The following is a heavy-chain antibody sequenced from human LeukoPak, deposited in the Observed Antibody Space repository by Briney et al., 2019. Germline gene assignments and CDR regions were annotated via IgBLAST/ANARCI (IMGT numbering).Heavy chain of an antibody. CDR3: AKWGSRRFDY. J-gene: IGHJ4*02. Sequence: GGSLRLSCAASGFTVSSNYMSWVRQAPGKGLEWVSAISGSGGSTYYADSVKGRFTISRDNSKNTLYLQINSLRAEDTAVYYCAKWGSRRFDYWGQGTLVTVSS. CDR2: ISGSGGST. V-gene: IGHV3-23*01. CDR1: GFTVSSNY. D-gene: IGHD6-13*01.